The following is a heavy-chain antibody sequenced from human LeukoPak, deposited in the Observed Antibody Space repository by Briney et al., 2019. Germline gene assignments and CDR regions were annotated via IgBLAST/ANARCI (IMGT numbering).Heavy chain of an antibody. CDR2: ISPVGSTI. CDR3: ARLREIPVFGVVTKSTSYFDY. D-gene: IGHD3-3*01. Sequence: GGSLRLSCAASEFTFSDYYMSWIRQAPGKGLECFSYISPVGSTIYYADSVKGRFTFSRDNSKNTLYLQMNSLRAEDTAVYYCARLREIPVFGVVTKSTSYFDYWGQGTLVTVSS. J-gene: IGHJ4*02. CDR1: EFTFSDYY. V-gene: IGHV3-11*04.